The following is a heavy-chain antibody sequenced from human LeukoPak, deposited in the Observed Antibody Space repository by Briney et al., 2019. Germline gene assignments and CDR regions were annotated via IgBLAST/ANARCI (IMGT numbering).Heavy chain of an antibody. D-gene: IGHD6-19*01. Sequence: GGSLRLSCAASGFTFSNYWMSWVRQAPGKGLEWVANIKQDESERYYVDSVKGRFTISRDNAKNSVYLQMNSLRAEDTAVYYCARDGAWQWLSIWGQGTMVTVSS. CDR3: ARDGAWQWLSI. V-gene: IGHV3-7*01. CDR2: IKQDESER. CDR1: GFTFSNYW. J-gene: IGHJ3*02.